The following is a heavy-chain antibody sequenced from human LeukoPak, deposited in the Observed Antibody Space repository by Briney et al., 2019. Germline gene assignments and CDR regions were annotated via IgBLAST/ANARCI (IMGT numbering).Heavy chain of an antibody. V-gene: IGHV4-61*08. D-gene: IGHD1-1*01. CDR3: TRDRELGY. CDR1: GGSISSGGYS. J-gene: IGHJ4*02. Sequence: SETLSLTCAVSGGSISSGGYSWSWIRQPPGKGLEWIGWSYERGSTSYNPSLKRRVAISVDTSKNQFSLRLSSVTAADTAVYYCTRDRELGYWGQGTLVTVSS. CDR2: SYERGST.